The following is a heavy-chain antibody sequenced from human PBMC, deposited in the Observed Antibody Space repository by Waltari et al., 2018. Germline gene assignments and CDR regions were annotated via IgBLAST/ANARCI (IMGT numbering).Heavy chain of an antibody. CDR2: IYYSGST. V-gene: IGHV4-39*01. J-gene: IGHJ4*02. CDR1: GGSISSSSYY. D-gene: IGHD1-26*01. Sequence: QLQLQESGPGLVKPSETLSLTCTVSGGSISSSSYYWGWIRQPPGKGLELIGSIYYSGSTYYNPSLKSRVTISVDTSKNQFSLKLSSVTAADTAVYYCARQGGGSFDYWGQGTLVTVSS. CDR3: ARQGGGSFDY.